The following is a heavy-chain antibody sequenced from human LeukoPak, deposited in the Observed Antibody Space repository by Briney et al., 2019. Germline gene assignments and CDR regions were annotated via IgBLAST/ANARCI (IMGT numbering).Heavy chain of an antibody. CDR3: ASHLSSSWSIFDY. J-gene: IGHJ4*02. CDR2: IIPIFGTA. CDR1: GGTFSSYA. Sequence: ASVKVSCKASGGTFSSYAISWVRQAPGQGLEWMGGIIPIFGTANYAQKFQGRVTITADESTSTAYMELSSLRSEDTAVYYCASHLSSSWSIFDYWGQGTLVTVSS. D-gene: IGHD6-13*01. V-gene: IGHV1-69*13.